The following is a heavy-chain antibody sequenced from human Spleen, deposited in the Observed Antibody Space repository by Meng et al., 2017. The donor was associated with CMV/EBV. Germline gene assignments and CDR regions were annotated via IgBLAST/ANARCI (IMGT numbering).Heavy chain of an antibody. CDR2: IHYGGNT. D-gene: IGHD3-22*01. CDR1: GGSITSTSCY. CDR3: ARQDLAYYDSSGYSYYFDY. Sequence: ESLKISCTVSGGSITSTSCYWGWIRQPPGKGLEWIAGIHYGGNTYYNPSLKTRVAISADTSKNQFSLKLGSVTAADTAVYYCARQDLAYYDSSGYSYYFDYWGQGTLVTVSS. J-gene: IGHJ4*02. V-gene: IGHV4-39*01.